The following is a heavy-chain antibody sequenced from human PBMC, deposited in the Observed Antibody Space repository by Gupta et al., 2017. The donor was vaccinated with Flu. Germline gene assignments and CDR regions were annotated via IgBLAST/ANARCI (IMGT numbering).Heavy chain of an antibody. V-gene: IGHV3-23*01. CDR2: INGYSENK. Sequence: EVQLLDSGGDLVQPGGSLRLSCVASGFSFSTYVMTWVRQGPGKGLEGVSAINGYSENKWYADAGKGRFTISRENAKNTLHRQMKRMTAEATAVYYFVKAATGDWQYQFAVGGHGTMVTVYS. CDR1: GFSFSTYV. D-gene: IGHD2-21*02. CDR3: VKAATGDWQYQFAV. J-gene: IGHJ4*01.